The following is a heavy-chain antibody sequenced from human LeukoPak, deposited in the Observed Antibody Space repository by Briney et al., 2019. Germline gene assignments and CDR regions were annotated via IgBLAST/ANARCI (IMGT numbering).Heavy chain of an antibody. Sequence: ASVKVSCKASGGTFSNYAISWVRQAPGQGLEWMGGIIPIFGTANYAQKFQGRVTITADKSTSTAYMELSSLRSEDTAVYYCAILRSLYYFDYWGQGTLVTVSS. V-gene: IGHV1-69*06. CDR1: GGTFSNYA. D-gene: IGHD4-17*01. CDR3: AILRSLYYFDY. J-gene: IGHJ4*02. CDR2: IIPIFGTA.